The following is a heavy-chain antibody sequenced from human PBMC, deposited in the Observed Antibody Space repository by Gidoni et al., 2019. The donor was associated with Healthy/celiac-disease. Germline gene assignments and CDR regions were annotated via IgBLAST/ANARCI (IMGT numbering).Heavy chain of an antibody. D-gene: IGHD1-26*01. CDR2: MNPNSGNT. CDR3: ARGGIVGATPSPDY. CDR1: GYTFTSYD. Sequence: QVPLVQSGAEVKNPGASVKVSCTASGYTFTSYDINWVRQATGQGLEWMGWMNPNSGNTGYAQKFQGRVTMTRNTSISTAYMELSSLRSEDTAVYYCARGGIVGATPSPDYWGQGTLVTVSS. V-gene: IGHV1-8*01. J-gene: IGHJ4*02.